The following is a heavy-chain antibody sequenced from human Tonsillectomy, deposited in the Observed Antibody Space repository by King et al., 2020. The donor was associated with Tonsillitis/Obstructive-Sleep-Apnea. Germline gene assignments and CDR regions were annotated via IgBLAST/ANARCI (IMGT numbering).Heavy chain of an antibody. J-gene: IGHJ3*02. CDR2: INHSGST. Sequence: VQLQQWGAGLLKPSETLSLTCAVYGGSFSGYYWSWIRQPPGKGLEWIGEINHSGSTNYNPSLKSRVTISVDTSKNQFSLKLSSLTAADTAVYYCARDTQQDIVVVPAATHAFDIWGQGTMVTVSS. D-gene: IGHD2-2*01. CDR1: GGSFSGYY. V-gene: IGHV4-34*01. CDR3: ARDTQQDIVVVPAATHAFDI.